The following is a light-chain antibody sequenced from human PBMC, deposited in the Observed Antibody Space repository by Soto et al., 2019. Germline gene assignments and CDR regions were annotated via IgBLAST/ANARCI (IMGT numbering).Light chain of an antibody. J-gene: IGLJ1*01. Sequence: QAVVTQPPSVSGAPGQRVTISCTGSSSSIGAGYDVHWYHQLPGAAPKLLVSGNNNRPSGVPDRFSASKSGTSASLAITGLQTEDEAQYYFQSYDSRLTAYVFGTGTQLTVL. V-gene: IGLV1-40*01. CDR3: QSYDSRLTAYV. CDR1: SSSIGAGYD. CDR2: GNN.